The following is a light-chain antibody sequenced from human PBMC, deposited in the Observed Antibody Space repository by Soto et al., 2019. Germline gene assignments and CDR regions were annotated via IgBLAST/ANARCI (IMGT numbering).Light chain of an antibody. V-gene: IGKV3-11*01. J-gene: IGKJ2*01. Sequence: EIVLTQSPATLSSSPGERATLSCRASQSVSNYLAWYQQKPGQAPRLLIYDASNRATGIPARFSGSGSGTDFTLTISSLEPEDFAVYYCQQRSNWPPYTFGQGTKLEIK. CDR2: DAS. CDR3: QQRSNWPPYT. CDR1: QSVSNY.